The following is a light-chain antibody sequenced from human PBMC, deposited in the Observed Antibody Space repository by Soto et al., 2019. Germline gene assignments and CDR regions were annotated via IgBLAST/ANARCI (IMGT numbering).Light chain of an antibody. V-gene: IGLV2-18*02. J-gene: IGLJ2*01. CDR3: SSYTISNTLVV. CDR2: DVN. CDR1: SRDIGSYNH. Sequence: QSALTQPPSVSGSPGQSVTISCTGTSRDIGSYNHVSWYQQPPGSAPKLMIYDVNNRPSGVPNRFSGSKSGNTASLTISGLQAEDEADYYCSSYTISNTLVVFGGGTKLTVL.